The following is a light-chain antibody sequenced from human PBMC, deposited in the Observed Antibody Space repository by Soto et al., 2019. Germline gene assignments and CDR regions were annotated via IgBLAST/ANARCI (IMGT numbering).Light chain of an antibody. J-gene: IGLJ1*01. V-gene: IGLV2-14*01. CDR1: SSDVGAYNY. Sequence: QSVLTQPASVSGSPGQSITISCTGTSSDVGAYNYVSWYQQYPGKAPKLMIYGVTNRPSGVSNRFSGSKTGNTASLTISGLQAEDEADYYCFSHRGGDSHVFGTGTKLNVL. CDR2: GVT. CDR3: FSHRGGDSHV.